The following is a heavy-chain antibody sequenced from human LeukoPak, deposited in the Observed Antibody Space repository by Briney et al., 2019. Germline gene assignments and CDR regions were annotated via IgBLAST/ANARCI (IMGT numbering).Heavy chain of an antibody. Sequence: PGRSLRLSCAASGFTLTYYAVPWVRQAPGKGREGVAVTSYDGNKKYYADSVKGRFTISRDSSKNTLYLQMSSLRAEDTAVYYCARSSYDYGGIEGPFDYWGQGTLVTVSS. CDR3: ARSSYDYGGIEGPFDY. V-gene: IGHV3-30*15. D-gene: IGHD4-23*01. CDR2: TSYDGNKK. CDR1: GFTLTYYA. J-gene: IGHJ4*02.